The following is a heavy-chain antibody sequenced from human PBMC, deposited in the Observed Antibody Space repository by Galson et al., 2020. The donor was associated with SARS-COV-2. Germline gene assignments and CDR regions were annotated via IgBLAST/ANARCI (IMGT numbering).Heavy chain of an antibody. CDR1: GGSISSGGYY. Sequence: ETSEPLSLTCTVSGGSISSGGYYWRWIRPPPGKGLEWIGYINYSGNTYHNPSRQSPVTISVDTTKNQFSLKLGSVTAADAAVYYGARARIVVVMNAFDIWGQGTMVTVSS. D-gene: IGHD3-22*01. J-gene: IGHJ3*02. CDR2: INYSGNT. V-gene: IGHV4-31*01. CDR3: ARARIVVVMNAFDI.